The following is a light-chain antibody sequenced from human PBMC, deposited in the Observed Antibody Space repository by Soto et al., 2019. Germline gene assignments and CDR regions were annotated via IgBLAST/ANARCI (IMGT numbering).Light chain of an antibody. J-gene: IGLJ1*01. V-gene: IGLV2-14*01. Sequence: LTQPASVSGSPGQSITISCTGSSSDVGGYNFVSWYQHHPGKAPKLILYEVTTRPSGVSSRFSGSKSGNTASLTISGLQADDEANYYCSSYTSSNTPYVFGTGTKVTVL. CDR3: SSYTSSNTPYV. CDR2: EVT. CDR1: SSDVGGYNF.